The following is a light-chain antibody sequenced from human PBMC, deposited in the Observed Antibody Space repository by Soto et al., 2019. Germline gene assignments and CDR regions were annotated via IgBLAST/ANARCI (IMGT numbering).Light chain of an antibody. CDR2: GAS. CDR3: HQYGTSPRT. Sequence: EIVLSQSPDTLSLSPGERATLSCRASQRVTNSYLAWYQQKPGQAPRLLIFGASSRATGIPDRFSGSGSGTVFTLTISSLEPEDFALYFCHQYGTSPRTFGPGTKVEF. V-gene: IGKV3-20*01. CDR1: QRVTNSY. J-gene: IGKJ1*01.